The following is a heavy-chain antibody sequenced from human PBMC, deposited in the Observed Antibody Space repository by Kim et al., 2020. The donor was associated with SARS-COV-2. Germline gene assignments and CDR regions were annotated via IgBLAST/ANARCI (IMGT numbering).Heavy chain of an antibody. CDR3: ARRGEWELHYFDY. Sequence: SETLSLTCTVSGGSISSSSYYWGWIRQPPGKGLEWIGSIYYSGSTYYNPSLKSRVTISVDTSKNQFSLKLSSVTAADTAVYYCARRGEWELHYFDYWGQGTLVTVSS. V-gene: IGHV4-39*01. J-gene: IGHJ4*02. D-gene: IGHD1-26*01. CDR1: GGSISSSSYY. CDR2: IYYSGST.